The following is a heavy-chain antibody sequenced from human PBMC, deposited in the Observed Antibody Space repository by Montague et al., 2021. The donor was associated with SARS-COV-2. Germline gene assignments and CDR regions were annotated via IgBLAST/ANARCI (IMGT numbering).Heavy chain of an antibody. CDR3: VGHGYGPVVLNDY. J-gene: IGHJ4*02. V-gene: IGHV4-39*01. CDR1: GGSINSDCYY. CDR2: VHYSGNI. Sequence: SETLSLTCSVSGGSINSDCYYWGWIRQPPGKALVWVGSVHYSGNIYHTPSLRIRVALSIDQSKNQFSLNVSSVTAADTAVYYCVGHGYGPVVLNDYWGQGTLVTVSS. D-gene: IGHD5-18*01.